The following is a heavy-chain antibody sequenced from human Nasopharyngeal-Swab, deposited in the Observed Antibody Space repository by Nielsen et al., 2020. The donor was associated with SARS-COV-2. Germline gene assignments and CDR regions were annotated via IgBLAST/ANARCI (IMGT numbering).Heavy chain of an antibody. CDR2: INHSGST. V-gene: IGHV4-34*01. D-gene: IGHD2-2*01. CDR1: GGSFSGYY. CDR3: AKSPRGGYCSSTSCTGDV. J-gene: IGHJ6*04. Sequence: SETLSLTCAVYGGSFSGYYWSWIRQSPGKGLEWIGEINHSGSTNYNQSLKSRVTISVDTSKNQFSLKLSSVTAADTAVYYCAKSPRGGYCSSTSCTGDVWGKGTTVTVSS.